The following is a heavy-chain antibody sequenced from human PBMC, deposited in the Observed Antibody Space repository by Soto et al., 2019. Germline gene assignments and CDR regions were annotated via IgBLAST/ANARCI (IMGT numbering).Heavy chain of an antibody. J-gene: IGHJ6*02. CDR3: TTTVDYDILTGYYSCYYYGMDV. D-gene: IGHD3-9*01. CDR2: IKSKTDGGTT. V-gene: IGHV3-15*01. CDR1: GFTFSNAW. Sequence: GGSLRLSCAASGFTFSNAWMSWVRQAPGKGLEWVGRIKSKTDGGTTDYAAPVKGRFTISRDDSKNTLYLQMNSLKTEDTAVYYCTTTVDYDILTGYYSCYYYGMDVWGQGTTVTVSS.